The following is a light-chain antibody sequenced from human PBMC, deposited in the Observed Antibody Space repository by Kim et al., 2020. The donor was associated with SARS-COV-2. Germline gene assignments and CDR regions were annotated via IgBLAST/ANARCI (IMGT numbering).Light chain of an antibody. CDR3: KSRDSSGNLLV. J-gene: IGLJ2*01. Sequence: SSELTQDPAASVALGQTIRITCQGDNLRTYSASWYQQKPGQAPVLVIFAKNNRPSGIPDRFSGSSSGNTASLTITGAQAEDEADYYCKSRDSSGNLLVFGGGTQLTVL. V-gene: IGLV3-19*01. CDR2: AKN. CDR1: NLRTYS.